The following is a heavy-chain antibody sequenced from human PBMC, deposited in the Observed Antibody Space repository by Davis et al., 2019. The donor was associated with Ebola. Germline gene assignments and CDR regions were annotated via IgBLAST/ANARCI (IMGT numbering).Heavy chain of an antibody. CDR2: IYYSGST. V-gene: IGHV4-61*05. D-gene: IGHD3-22*01. CDR3: ARVNYYDSSHRD. CDR1: GASITSSNYY. Sequence: SETLSLTCTVSGASITSSNYYWGWIRQPPGKGLEWIGYIYYSGSTNYNPSLKSRVTISVDTSKNQFSLKLSSVTAADTAVYYCARVNYYDSSHRDWGQGTLVTVSS. J-gene: IGHJ4*02.